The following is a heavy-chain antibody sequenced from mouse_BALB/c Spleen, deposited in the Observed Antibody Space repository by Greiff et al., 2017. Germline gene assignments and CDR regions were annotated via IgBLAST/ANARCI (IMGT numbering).Heavy chain of an antibody. CDR3: ARCYGNYWYFDV. CDR1: GFTFSSYA. V-gene: IGHV5-9-4*01. J-gene: IGHJ1*01. Sequence: EVKLVESGGGLVKPGGSLKLSCAASGFTFSSYAMSWVRQSPEKRLEWVAEISSGGSYTYYPDTVTGRFTISRDNAKNTLYLEMSSLRSEDTAMYYCARCYGNYWYFDVWGAGTTVTVSS. CDR2: ISSGGSYT. D-gene: IGHD2-1*01.